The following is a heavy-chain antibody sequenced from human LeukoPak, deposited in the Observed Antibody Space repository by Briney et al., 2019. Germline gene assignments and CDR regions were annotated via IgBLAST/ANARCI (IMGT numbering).Heavy chain of an antibody. CDR1: GYTFTGYY. J-gene: IGHJ3*02. D-gene: IGHD3-3*02. V-gene: IGHV1-2*02. CDR3: ARAVLPFYASDI. Sequence: ASVKVSCKASGYTFTGYYMHWVRQAPGQGLEWMGWINPNSGGTNYAQKFQGRVTMTRDTSISTAYMELSRLRSDDAAVYYCARAVLPFYASDIWGQGTMVTVSS. CDR2: INPNSGGT.